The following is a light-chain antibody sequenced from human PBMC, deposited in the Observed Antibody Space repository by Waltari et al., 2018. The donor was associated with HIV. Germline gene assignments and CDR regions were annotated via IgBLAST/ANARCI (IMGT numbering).Light chain of an antibody. CDR1: RDVTNF. CDR2: GAS. Sequence: DIQLTQSPSFLSASVGDRVSITCRASRDVTNFLAWYQKKPGTAPKHLIYGASTLQSGVPSRFGGSGSGTQFTLTINSLQPDDFATYYCQQSDSYPLTFGQGTRLEMK. V-gene: IGKV1-9*01. J-gene: IGKJ5*01. CDR3: QQSDSYPLT.